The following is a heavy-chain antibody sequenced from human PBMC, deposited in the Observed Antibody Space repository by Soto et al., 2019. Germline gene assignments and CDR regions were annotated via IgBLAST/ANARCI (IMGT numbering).Heavy chain of an antibody. CDR3: ARHVQWGGYNYNWFDP. D-gene: IGHD5-12*01. CDR1: GGSISSSSYY. J-gene: IGHJ5*02. V-gene: IGHV4-39*01. Sequence: SETLSLTCTVSGGSISSSSYYWGWIRQPPGKGLEWIGSIYYSGSTYYNPSLKIRLTISVDTSKNQFSLKLSSVTAADTAVYYCARHVQWGGYNYNWFDPWGQGTLVTVSS. CDR2: IYYSGST.